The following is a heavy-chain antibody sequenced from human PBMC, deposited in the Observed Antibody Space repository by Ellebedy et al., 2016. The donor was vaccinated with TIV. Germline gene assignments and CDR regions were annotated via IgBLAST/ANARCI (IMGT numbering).Heavy chain of an antibody. Sequence: GESLKISCKGSGYSFTSYWIGWVRQMPGKGLEWMGIIYPGDSDTRYSPSFQGQVTISADKSISTAYLQWSSLKASDTAMYYCARPNLLYCGGDCYYNWYFDLWGRGTLVTVSS. CDR2: IYPGDSDT. V-gene: IGHV5-51*01. D-gene: IGHD2-21*02. CDR3: ARPNLLYCGGDCYYNWYFDL. J-gene: IGHJ2*01. CDR1: GYSFTSYW.